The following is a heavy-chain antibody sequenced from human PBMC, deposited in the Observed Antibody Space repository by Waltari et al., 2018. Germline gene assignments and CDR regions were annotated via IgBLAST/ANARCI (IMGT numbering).Heavy chain of an antibody. J-gene: IGHJ4*02. CDR1: GFTFSPYS. CDR3: ARDEMHRTTWYHF. D-gene: IGHD6-13*01. V-gene: IGHV3-7*04. Sequence: EVQLVESGGGLVQPGGSLSLSCAVSGFTFSPYSMTWVRQAPGKGLEWVANIKQDGTEKYYVDSVKGRFSISRDNGKNLLYLHMNSLRADDTAVYYCARDEMHRTTWYHFWGQGTQVTVSS. CDR2: IKQDGTEK.